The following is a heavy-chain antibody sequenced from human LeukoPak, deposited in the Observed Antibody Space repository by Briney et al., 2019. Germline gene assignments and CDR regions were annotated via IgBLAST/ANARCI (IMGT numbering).Heavy chain of an antibody. V-gene: IGHV3-64*01. CDR2: ISSNGGSI. Sequence: GGSLRLSCAASGFTFSSYAMHWVRQAPGKGLEYVSAISSNGGSIYYANSVKGRFTISRDNSKNTLYLQMGSLRAEDMAVYYCARGKCGSYYGCGPWGQGTLVTVSS. CDR3: ARGKCGSYYGCGP. CDR1: GFTFSSYA. D-gene: IGHD1-26*01. J-gene: IGHJ5*02.